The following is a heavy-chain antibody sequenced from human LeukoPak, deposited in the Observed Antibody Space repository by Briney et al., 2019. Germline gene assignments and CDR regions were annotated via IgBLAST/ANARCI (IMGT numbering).Heavy chain of an antibody. V-gene: IGHV3-30-3*01. D-gene: IGHD3-22*01. Sequence: PGGSLRLSCAASGFTVSSNYMSWVRQAPGKGLEWVAVISYDGSNKYYADSVKGRFTISRDNSKNTLYLQMNSLRAEDTAVYYCARGPFNYYDSSGYYYWGQGTLVTVSS. J-gene: IGHJ4*02. CDR1: GFTVSSNY. CDR2: ISYDGSNK. CDR3: ARGPFNYYDSSGYYY.